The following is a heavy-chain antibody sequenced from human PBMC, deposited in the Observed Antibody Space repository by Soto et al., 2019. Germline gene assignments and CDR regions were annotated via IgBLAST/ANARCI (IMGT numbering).Heavy chain of an antibody. CDR3: ARVEWPDYFDY. D-gene: IGHD1-1*01. Sequence: PSEPLSLTCTVSGGSISSGDYYWSWIRQPPGKGLEWIGYIYYSGSTYYNPSLKSRVTISVDTSKDLFSLKLSSVTGADTAVYYCARVEWPDYFDYWGQGTLVTVSS. J-gene: IGHJ4*02. CDR1: GGSISSGDYY. V-gene: IGHV4-30-4*01. CDR2: IYYSGST.